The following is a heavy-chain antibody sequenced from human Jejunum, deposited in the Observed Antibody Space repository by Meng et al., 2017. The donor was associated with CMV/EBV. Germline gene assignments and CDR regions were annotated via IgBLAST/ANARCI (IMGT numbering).Heavy chain of an antibody. J-gene: IGHJ4*02. V-gene: IGHV1-18*01. CDR3: ARGRVSYSSSSSSAY. CDR1: GYTFTSYV. CDR2: INAYNGNT. D-gene: IGHD6-6*01. Sequence: SGYTFTSYVISWVRQAPGQGLEWMGWINAYNGNTNYAQKLEGRVTMTTDTSTSTAYMELRSLRSDDTAAYYCARGRVSYSSSSSSAYWGQGTLVTVSS.